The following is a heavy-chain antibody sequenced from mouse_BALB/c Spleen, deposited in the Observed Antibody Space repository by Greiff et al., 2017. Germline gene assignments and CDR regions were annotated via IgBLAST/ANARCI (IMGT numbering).Heavy chain of an antibody. Sequence: EVKLQESGPGLVKPSQSLSLTCSVTGYSITSGYYWNWIRQFPGNKLEWMGYISYDGSNNYNPSLKNRISITRDTSKNQFFLKLNSVTTEDTATYYCASNWDEDYWGQGTTLTVSA. CDR2: ISYDGSN. CDR1: GYSITSGYY. CDR3: ASNWDEDY. D-gene: IGHD4-1*01. J-gene: IGHJ2*01. V-gene: IGHV3-6*02.